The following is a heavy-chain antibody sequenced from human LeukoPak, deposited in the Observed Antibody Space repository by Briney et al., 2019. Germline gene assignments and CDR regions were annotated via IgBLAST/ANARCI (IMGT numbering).Heavy chain of an antibody. D-gene: IGHD3-22*01. CDR2: INPNSGGT. V-gene: IGHV1-2*06. CDR3: ARDPSHTYYYDSSGKGEAFDI. Sequence: GASVKVSCKASGYTFTGYYMHWVRQAPGQGLEWMGRINPNSGGTNYAQKFQGRVTMTRDTSISTAYMELSRLRSDDTAVYYCARDPSHTYYYDSSGKGEAFDIWGQGTMVTVSS. J-gene: IGHJ3*02. CDR1: GYTFTGYY.